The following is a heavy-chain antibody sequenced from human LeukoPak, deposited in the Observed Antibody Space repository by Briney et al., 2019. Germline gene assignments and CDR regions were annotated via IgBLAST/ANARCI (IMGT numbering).Heavy chain of an antibody. CDR2: IYYSGST. V-gene: IGHV4-59*08. D-gene: IGHD1-1*01. Sequence: SETLSLTCTVSGGSISSYYWSWIRQPPGKGLEWIGYIYYSGSTNYNPSLKSRVTISVDTSKNQFSLKLSSVTAADTAVYHCARSVRGTGFLDYWGQGTLVTVSS. CDR3: ARSVRGTGFLDY. CDR1: GGSISSYY. J-gene: IGHJ4*02.